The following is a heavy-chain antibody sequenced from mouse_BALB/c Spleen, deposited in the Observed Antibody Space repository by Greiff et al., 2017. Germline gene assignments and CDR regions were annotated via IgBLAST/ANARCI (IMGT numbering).Heavy chain of an antibody. Sequence: EVKVVESGGGLVKPGGSLKLSCAASGFAFSSYDMSWVRQTPEKRLEWVAYISSGGGSTYYPDTVKGRFTISRANAKNTLYLQMSSLKSEDTAMYYCARHRNGFLYYFDYWGQGTTLTVSS. CDR3: ARHRNGFLYYFDY. V-gene: IGHV5-12-1*01. J-gene: IGHJ2*01. CDR2: ISSGGGST. CDR1: GFAFSSYD. D-gene: IGHD2-2*01.